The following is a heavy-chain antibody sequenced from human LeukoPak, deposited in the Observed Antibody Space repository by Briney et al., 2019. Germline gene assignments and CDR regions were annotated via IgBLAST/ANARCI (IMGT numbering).Heavy chain of an antibody. Sequence: SVKVSCKPSGGDVKTIGFGWVRQAPGQGFEWLGGIIPILGPANYAQRFQGRVTITADESTSAVYMELRSLRSEDTAIYYCARVYGGSQHWFDPWDQGTQVTVSS. J-gene: IGHJ5*02. CDR1: GGDVKTIG. V-gene: IGHV1-69*13. CDR3: ARVYGGSQHWFDP. CDR2: IIPILGPA. D-gene: IGHD4/OR15-4a*01.